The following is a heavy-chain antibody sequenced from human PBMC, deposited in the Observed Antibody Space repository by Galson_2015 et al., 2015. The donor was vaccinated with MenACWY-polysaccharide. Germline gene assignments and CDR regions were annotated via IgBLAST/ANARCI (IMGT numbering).Heavy chain of an antibody. CDR2: VSWNSGSA. J-gene: IGHJ4*02. Sequence: SLRLSCAASGFTFDDYAMHWVRQAPGKGLEWVSGVSWNSGSADYADSVKGRFTISRDNARNSLYLQMNSLRAEDTAFYYCAKGATYDFWSGYYDYGGQGTLVTVSS. CDR1: GFTFDDYA. CDR3: AKGATYDFWSGYYDY. V-gene: IGHV3-9*01. D-gene: IGHD3-3*01.